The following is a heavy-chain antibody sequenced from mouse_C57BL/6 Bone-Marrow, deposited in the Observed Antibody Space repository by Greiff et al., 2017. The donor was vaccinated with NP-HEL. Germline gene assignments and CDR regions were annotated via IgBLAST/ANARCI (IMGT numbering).Heavy chain of an antibody. CDR3: ARRWVNWAWFAY. D-gene: IGHD4-1*02. CDR1: GFTFSDYG. J-gene: IGHJ3*01. CDR2: ISSGSSTI. Sequence: DVMLVESGGGLVKPGGSLKLSCAASGFTFSDYGMHWVRQAPEKGLEWVAYISSGSSTIYYADTVKGRFTISRDNAKNTLFLQMTSLRSEDTAMYYCARRWVNWAWFAYWGQGTLVTVSA. V-gene: IGHV5-17*01.